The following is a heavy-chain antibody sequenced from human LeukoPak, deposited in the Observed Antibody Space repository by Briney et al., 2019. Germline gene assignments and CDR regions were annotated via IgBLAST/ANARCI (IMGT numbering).Heavy chain of an antibody. Sequence: SETLSLTCTVSGGSISSYYWSWIRQPSGKGLEWIGYIYYSGSTNYNPSLKSRVTISVDTSKNQFSLKLSSVTAADTAVYYCARDVMAARPGYFDYWGQGTLVTVSS. CDR2: IYYSGST. J-gene: IGHJ4*02. CDR3: ARDVMAARPGYFDY. D-gene: IGHD6-6*01. CDR1: GGSISSYY. V-gene: IGHV4-59*01.